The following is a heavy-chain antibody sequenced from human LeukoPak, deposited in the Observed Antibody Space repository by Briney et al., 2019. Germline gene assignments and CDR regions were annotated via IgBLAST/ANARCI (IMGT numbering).Heavy chain of an antibody. CDR2: INPSGGST. J-gene: IGHJ4*02. Sequence: GASVKVACKASGYTFTSYYMHWVRQAPGQGLEWMGVINPSGGSTNYAQKFQGRVTMTRDTSTSTVYMELRSLRSEDTAVYSCAGGVHSYGNFDFWGQGTLVTVSS. CDR1: GYTFTSYY. CDR3: AGGVHSYGNFDF. V-gene: IGHV1-46*01. D-gene: IGHD5-18*01.